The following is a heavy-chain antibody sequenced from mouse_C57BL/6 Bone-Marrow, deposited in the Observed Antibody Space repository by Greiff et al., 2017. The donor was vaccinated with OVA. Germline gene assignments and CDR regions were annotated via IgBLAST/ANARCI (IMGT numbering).Heavy chain of an antibody. Sequence: GGGLVQPKGSLKLSCAASGFSFNTYAMNWVRQAPGKGLEWVARIRSKSNNYATYYADSVKDRFTISRDDSESMLYLQMNNLKTEDTAMYYCVRLTMDYWGQGTSVTVSS. J-gene: IGHJ4*01. CDR2: IRSKSNNYAT. CDR3: VRLTMDY. CDR1: GFSFNTYA. V-gene: IGHV10-1*01.